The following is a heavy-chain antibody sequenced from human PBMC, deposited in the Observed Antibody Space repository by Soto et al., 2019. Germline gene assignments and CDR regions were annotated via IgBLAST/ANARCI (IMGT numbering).Heavy chain of an antibody. J-gene: IGHJ4*02. D-gene: IGHD2-8*01. CDR3: ARVMTYCTRRRCHDY. CDR2: ISAYNGNT. CDR1: GYTFTSSG. Sequence: QVQLVQSGAEVKKPGASVKVSCKTSGYTFTSSGISWVRQAPGQGLEWMGWISAYNGNTDYAQKFQGRVIMTTDTSTSTAYMELRSLRSDDTAVYYCARVMTYCTRRRCHDYWGQGTLGAGSS. V-gene: IGHV1-18*01.